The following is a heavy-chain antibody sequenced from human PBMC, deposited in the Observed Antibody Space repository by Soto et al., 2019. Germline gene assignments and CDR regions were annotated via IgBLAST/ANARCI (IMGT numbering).Heavy chain of an antibody. J-gene: IGHJ6*02. CDR1: GFTFSSYG. CDR2: ISYDGSNE. V-gene: IGHV3-30*18. CDR3: AKGHSSGWYFYYYYGMDV. Sequence: QVQLVESGGGVVQPGRSLRLSCAASGFTFSSYGMHWVCQAPGKGLEWVAVISYDGSNEYYADSVKGRFTISRDNSKNTLYLQMNSLRAEDTAVYYCAKGHSSGWYFYYYYGMDVWGQGTTVTVSS. D-gene: IGHD6-19*01.